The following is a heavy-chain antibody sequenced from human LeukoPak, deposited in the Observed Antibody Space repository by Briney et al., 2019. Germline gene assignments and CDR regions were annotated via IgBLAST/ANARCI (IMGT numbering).Heavy chain of an antibody. D-gene: IGHD2-2*01. V-gene: IGHV4-38-2*02. CDR2: IYHSGST. CDR3: ARREGYCSSTSCYPGDY. CDR1: GYSISSGYY. J-gene: IGHJ4*02. Sequence: SETLSLTCTVSGYSISSGYYWGWIRQPPGKGLEWIGSIYHSGSTNYNPSLKSRVTISVDKSKNQFSLELSSVTAADTAVYYCARREGYCSSTSCYPGDYWGQGTLVTVSS.